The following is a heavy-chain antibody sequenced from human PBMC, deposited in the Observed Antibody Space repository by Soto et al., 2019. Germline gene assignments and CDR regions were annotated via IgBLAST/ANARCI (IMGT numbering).Heavy chain of an antibody. V-gene: IGHV3-15*07. CDR1: GFTFSNTW. CDR3: TTDIYPQSFVAIYDI. CDR2: IKRNADGATT. D-gene: IGHD2-2*02. J-gene: IGHJ3*02. Sequence: EHLVESGGGLVKPGGSLRLSCAASGFTFSNTWLNWVRQAPGKGLEWVGRIKRNADGATTDYAASVTGRFTISRDDSRNTLSLQMNSLKVEDTAVYYWTTDIYPQSFVAIYDIWGQGTRVTVSS.